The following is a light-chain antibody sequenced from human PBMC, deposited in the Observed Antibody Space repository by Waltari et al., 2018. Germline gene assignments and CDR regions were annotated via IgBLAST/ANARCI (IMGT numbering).Light chain of an antibody. CDR3: SSYASSKTVV. V-gene: IGLV2-14*01. Sequence: QSALTQPASVSGSPGHPIIISCTGTSSDVGGSDSVSWYQQHPGKAPKLLIYEVRKRPFWVSDLFSGSNSDNTASLTISALQAEDEADYYCSSYASSKTVVFGGGTKLTVL. J-gene: IGLJ2*01. CDR2: EVR. CDR1: SSDVGGSDS.